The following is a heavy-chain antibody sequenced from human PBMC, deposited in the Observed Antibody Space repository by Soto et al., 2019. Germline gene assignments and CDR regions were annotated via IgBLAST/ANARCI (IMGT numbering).Heavy chain of an antibody. V-gene: IGHV4-59*01. CDR3: ARYSGTHYVY. Sequence: QVRLQESGPGLVKPSETLSLTCTVSGDSISSYYWTWIRQPPGKGLEWIGFISYSGSTSYNPSLKSRLTISVDTSKNQFSLKLSSVTAADTAVYYCARYSGTHYVYWGQGSLVTVSS. CDR1: GDSISSYY. J-gene: IGHJ4*02. CDR2: ISYSGST. D-gene: IGHD1-26*01.